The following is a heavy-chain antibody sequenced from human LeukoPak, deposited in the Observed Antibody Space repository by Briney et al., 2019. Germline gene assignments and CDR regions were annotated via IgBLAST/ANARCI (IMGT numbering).Heavy chain of an antibody. CDR3: ATSRVVNRFDY. Sequence: PSETLSLTCTVSGGSISSSSYYWSWIRHHPGQGLEWIGYISYSGTINYNPSLRSRLSISVDTSKDQFSLKLTSVTAADTAIYYCATSRVVNRFDYWGQGTLVTVSS. V-gene: IGHV4-31*03. D-gene: IGHD3-3*01. CDR1: GGSISSSSYY. J-gene: IGHJ4*02. CDR2: ISYSGTI.